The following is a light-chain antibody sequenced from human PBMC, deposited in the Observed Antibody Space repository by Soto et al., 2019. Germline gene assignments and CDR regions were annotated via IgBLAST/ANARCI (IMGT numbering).Light chain of an antibody. Sequence: QSVLTQPPSASGTPGQRLIISCSGSTSNIGSHFVNWFQHLPGTAPRLLITTNNQRPSGVPDRFSGYKSDTSASLVISGLQSEDEAHYYCATWDDSLKGVFGTGTKLTVL. CDR1: TSNIGSHF. J-gene: IGLJ1*01. CDR3: ATWDDSLKGV. V-gene: IGLV1-44*01. CDR2: TNN.